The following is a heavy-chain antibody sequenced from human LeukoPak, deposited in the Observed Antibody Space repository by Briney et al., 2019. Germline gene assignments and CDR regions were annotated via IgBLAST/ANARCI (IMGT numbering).Heavy chain of an antibody. CDR1: GFTFSSYW. Sequence: PGGSLRLSCAASGFTFSSYWMSWVRQAPGQGLEWVANIKQDGSEKYYVDSVKGRFTISRDNAKSSLYLQMNSLRAEDTAVYYCARGTSRWSGYLDAFDIWGQGTMVTVSS. J-gene: IGHJ3*02. CDR2: IKQDGSEK. V-gene: IGHV3-7*01. CDR3: ARGTSRWSGYLDAFDI. D-gene: IGHD3-3*01.